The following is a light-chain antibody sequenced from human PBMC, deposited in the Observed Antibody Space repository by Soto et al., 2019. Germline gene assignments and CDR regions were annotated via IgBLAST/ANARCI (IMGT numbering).Light chain of an antibody. CDR1: SIDVGSYNL. J-gene: IGLJ2*01. CDR2: EVS. CDR3: CSYAGSDVI. Sequence: QSVLTQPASVSGSPGQSITISCTGTSIDVGSYNLVSWYQQHPGKAPKLMISEVSKRPSGVSNRFSGSKSGNTASLTISGLQAEDEADYYCCSYAGSDVIFGGGTKVTVL. V-gene: IGLV2-23*02.